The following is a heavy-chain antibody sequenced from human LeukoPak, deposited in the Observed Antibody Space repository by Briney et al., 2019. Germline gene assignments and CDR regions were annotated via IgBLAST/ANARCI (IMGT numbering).Heavy chain of an antibody. CDR3: AKEGSCSSTSSPRNYIDV. CDR2: INSDGSST. CDR1: GFTFSSYW. V-gene: IGHV3-74*01. J-gene: IGHJ6*03. D-gene: IGHD2-2*01. Sequence: GGSLRLSCAASGFTFSSYWMHWVRQAPGKGLVWVSRINSDGSSTSYADSVKGRFTISRDNAKNTLYLQMNSLRAEDTAVYYCAKEGSCSSTSSPRNYIDVWGKGTTVTISS.